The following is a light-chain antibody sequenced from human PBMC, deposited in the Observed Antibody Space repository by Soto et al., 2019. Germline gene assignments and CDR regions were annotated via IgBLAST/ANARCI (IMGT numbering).Light chain of an antibody. Sequence: EIVMTQSPATLSVSPGERATLSCSASQIFSSNLSWYQQKPCQAPTPLIYLASTSGAVIPARFSGSGTWAEXTLTXXSLQSEDFAVYYCQQYNNWPPYTFGQGTKVXIK. CDR3: QQYNNWPPYT. CDR2: LAS. V-gene: IGKV3-15*01. CDR1: QIFSSN. J-gene: IGKJ2*01.